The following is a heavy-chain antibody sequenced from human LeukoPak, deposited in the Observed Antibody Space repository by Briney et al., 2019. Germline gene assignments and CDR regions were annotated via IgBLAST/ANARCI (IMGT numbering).Heavy chain of an antibody. D-gene: IGHD5-18*01. CDR3: TTDQTCIQLWHILYDF. CDR1: GFPLNKAW. J-gene: IGHJ4*02. Sequence: PGGSLRLSCAACGFPLNKAWMSWVRQAPGKGLEWVARIKSRTDGGTTDYAAPVKGRFTISRDDSKNTLYLQMNSLKTDAPVVYFCTTDQTCIQLWHILYDFWGQGTLVTVSS. V-gene: IGHV3-15*01. CDR2: IKSRTDGGTT.